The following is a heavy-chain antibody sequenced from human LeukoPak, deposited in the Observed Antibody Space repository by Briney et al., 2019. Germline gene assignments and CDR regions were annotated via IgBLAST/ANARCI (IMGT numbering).Heavy chain of an antibody. Sequence: GGSLRLSCAASGFTFSSYSINWVRQAPGKGLEWVSCISSTSSFIYYADSVKGRFTISRDNAKNSLYLQMNSLTAEDTAVYYCARDPDNWNDPKIYSNAFDIWGQGTMVTVSS. CDR1: GFTFSSYS. CDR2: ISSTSSFI. CDR3: ARDPDNWNDPKIYSNAFDI. V-gene: IGHV3-21*01. D-gene: IGHD1-20*01. J-gene: IGHJ3*02.